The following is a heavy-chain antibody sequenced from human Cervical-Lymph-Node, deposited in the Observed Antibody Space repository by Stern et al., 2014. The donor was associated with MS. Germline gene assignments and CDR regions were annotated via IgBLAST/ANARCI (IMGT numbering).Heavy chain of an antibody. V-gene: IGHV1-69*01. Sequence: QVQLVESGAEVKKPGSSVKVSCKASGGTFSSYAISWVRQAPGQGLEWMGGIIPIFGTANYAQKFQGRVTITADESTSTAYMERSSLRSEDTAVYYCARERQGAYGDYNGYWGQGTLVTVSS. D-gene: IGHD4-17*01. CDR1: GGTFSSYA. J-gene: IGHJ4*02. CDR2: IIPIFGTA. CDR3: ARERQGAYGDYNGY.